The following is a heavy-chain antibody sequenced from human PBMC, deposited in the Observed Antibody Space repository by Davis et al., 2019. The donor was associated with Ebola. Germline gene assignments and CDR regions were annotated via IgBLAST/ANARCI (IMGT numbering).Heavy chain of an antibody. J-gene: IGHJ3*02. CDR1: GYIFTSYA. CDR2: IIPSFITP. V-gene: IGHV1-46*01. CDR3: ARDRGSYYRETFDI. Sequence: AASVKVSCKASGYIFTSYAMNWVRQAPGQGLEWTGGIIPSFITPNYAQKFQGRGTMTRDTSTSTVYMELSSLRSEDTAVYYCARDRGSYYRETFDIWGQGTMVTVSS. D-gene: IGHD1-26*01.